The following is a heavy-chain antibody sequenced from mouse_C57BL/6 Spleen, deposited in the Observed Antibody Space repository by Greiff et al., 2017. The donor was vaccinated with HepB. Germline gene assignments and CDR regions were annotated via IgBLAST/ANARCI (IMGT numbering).Heavy chain of an antibody. D-gene: IGHD2-3*01. CDR2: IWSGGST. CDR3: ARNYDGYYEGFAY. Sequence: VQGVESGPGLVQPSQSLSITCTVSGFSLTSYGVHWVRQSPGKGLEWLGVIWSGGSTDYNAAFISRLSISKDNSKSQVFFKMNSLQADDTAIYYCARNYDGYYEGFAYWGQGTLVTVSA. CDR1: GFSLTSYG. V-gene: IGHV2-2*01. J-gene: IGHJ3*01.